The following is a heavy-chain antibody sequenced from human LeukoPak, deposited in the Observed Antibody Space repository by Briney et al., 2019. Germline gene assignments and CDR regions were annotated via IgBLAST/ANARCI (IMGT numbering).Heavy chain of an antibody. D-gene: IGHD1-1*01. J-gene: IGHJ4*02. CDR3: AKFPAGFRY. CDR2: ISVSGGGT. CDR1: GFTFSSSA. Sequence: GGSLRLSCAASGFTFSSSAMNWVRQAPGKGLEWVSGISVSGGGTYYADSVKGRFTISRDNSKNTLYLQMNSLRAEDTAVYYCAKFPAGFRYWGQGTLVTVSS. V-gene: IGHV3-23*01.